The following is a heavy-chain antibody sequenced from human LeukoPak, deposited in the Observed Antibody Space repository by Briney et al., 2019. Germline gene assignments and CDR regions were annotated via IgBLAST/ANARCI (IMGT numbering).Heavy chain of an antibody. D-gene: IGHD6-13*01. J-gene: IGHJ4*02. CDR2: IYAGGST. CDR3: TRALAAASHTSFDY. V-gene: IGHV3-66*01. Sequence: GGSLRLSCAASGFTVSSDYMSWVRQAPGKGLEWVSIIYAGGSTYYADSVKGRFIVSRDNSKNTVYLQINSLRAEDTAVYYCTRALAAASHTSFDYWGQGTLVTVTS. CDR1: GFTVSSDY.